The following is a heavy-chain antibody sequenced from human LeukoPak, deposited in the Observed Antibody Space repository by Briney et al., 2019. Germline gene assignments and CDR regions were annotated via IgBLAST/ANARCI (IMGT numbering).Heavy chain of an antibody. CDR3: ARDAYYYDSSAYYLSV. V-gene: IGHV1-2*02. Sequence: VASVKVSCKASGYTFTGYYMHWVRQAPGQGLEWMGWINPNSGGTNYAQKFQGRVTMTRDTSISTAYMELSRLRSDDTAVYYCARDAYYYDSSAYYLSVWGQGTLVTVSS. CDR2: INPNSGGT. D-gene: IGHD3-22*01. J-gene: IGHJ4*02. CDR1: GYTFTGYY.